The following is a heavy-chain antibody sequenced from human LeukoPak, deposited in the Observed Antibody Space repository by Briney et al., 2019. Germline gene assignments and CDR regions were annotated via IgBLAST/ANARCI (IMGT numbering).Heavy chain of an antibody. CDR1: GFTFSSYG. CDR2: ISYDGSNK. D-gene: IGHD1-7*01. Sequence: GRSLRLSCAASGFTFSSYGMHWVRQAPGKGREWVAVISYDGSNKYYADSVKGRFTISGDNSKNTLYLQMNSLRAEDTAVYYCARDAHQYNWNLHFLDYWGQGTLVTVSS. CDR3: ARDAHQYNWNLHFLDY. J-gene: IGHJ4*02. V-gene: IGHV3-30*01.